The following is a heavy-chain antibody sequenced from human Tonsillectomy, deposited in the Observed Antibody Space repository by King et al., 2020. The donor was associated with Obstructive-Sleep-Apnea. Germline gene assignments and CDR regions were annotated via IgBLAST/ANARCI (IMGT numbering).Heavy chain of an antibody. CDR3: ARGYSGIWYASWYFDL. D-gene: IGHD6-13*01. CDR1: GYSISRAYY. Sequence: QLQESGPGLVKPSETLSITCTVSGYSISRAYYWGWIRQPPGKGLEWIGSIYHIGSTYYNPSLKSRVTLSVDTSKNQFSLTRSSVTAADTAVYYCARGYSGIWYASWYFDLWGRGTLVTVSS. CDR2: IYHIGST. V-gene: IGHV4-38-2*02. J-gene: IGHJ2*01.